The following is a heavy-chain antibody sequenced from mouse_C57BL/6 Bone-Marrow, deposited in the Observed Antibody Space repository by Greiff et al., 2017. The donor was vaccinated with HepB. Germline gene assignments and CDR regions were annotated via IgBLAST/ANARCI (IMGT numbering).Heavy chain of an antibody. V-gene: IGHV1-52*01. Sequence: VQLQQPGAELVRPGSSVKLSCKASGYTFTSYWMHWVKQRPVQGLEWIGNIDPADSDTHYNQKFKDKATLTVDKSSSTAYMQLSSLTSEDSAVYYCASEAHYYFDYWGQGTTLTVSA. J-gene: IGHJ2*01. CDR2: IDPADSDT. D-gene: IGHD1-3*01. CDR1: GYTFTSYW. CDR3: ASEAHYYFDY.